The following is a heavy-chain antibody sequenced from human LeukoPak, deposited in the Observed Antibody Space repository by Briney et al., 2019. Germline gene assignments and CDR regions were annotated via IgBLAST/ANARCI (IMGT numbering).Heavy chain of an antibody. V-gene: IGHV3-7*03. Sequence: PGGSLRLSCAASGFIFSNYWMSWVRQAPGKGLEWVANINQDGSAKYYVDSVKGRFTISRDNAQNSLYLQVNSLRSDDTAVYYCARYSVVAGTAFDYWGQGTLVTVSS. CDR3: ARYSVVAGTAFDY. CDR2: INQDGSAK. J-gene: IGHJ4*02. CDR1: GFIFSNYW. D-gene: IGHD6-19*01.